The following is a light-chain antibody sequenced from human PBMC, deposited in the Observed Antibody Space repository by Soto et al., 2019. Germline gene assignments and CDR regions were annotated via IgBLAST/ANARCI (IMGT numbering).Light chain of an antibody. V-gene: IGKV1-39*01. J-gene: IGKJ2*01. Sequence: IQITQSPSSLSASVGDRVTITFRASQNIIFYLNWYQHKPGKAPKLLIYAASNLQSGVPSRFSGSGSGTDFTLTISSLQPEDCATYFCQTSYNTPVYSFRNGTKVDIX. CDR1: QNIIFY. CDR2: AAS. CDR3: QTSYNTPVYS.